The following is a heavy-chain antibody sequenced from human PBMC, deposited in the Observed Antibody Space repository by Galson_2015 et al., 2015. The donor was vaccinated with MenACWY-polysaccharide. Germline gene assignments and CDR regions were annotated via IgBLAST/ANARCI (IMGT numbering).Heavy chain of an antibody. CDR1: GFTFSNYA. J-gene: IGHJ4*02. D-gene: IGHD6-19*01. V-gene: IGHV3-23*01. Sequence: SLRLSCAASGFTFSNYAMGWVRQAPGKGLEWVSTISGSASTTYYADSVKGRFTISRDNSKNTLYLQMNSLRAEDTAVYYCAKYGTAVAGSLRNHFDYWGQGTLVTVSS. CDR2: ISGSASTT. CDR3: AKYGTAVAGSLRNHFDY.